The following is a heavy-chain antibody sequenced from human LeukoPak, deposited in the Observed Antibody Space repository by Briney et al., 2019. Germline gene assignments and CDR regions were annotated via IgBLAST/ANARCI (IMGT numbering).Heavy chain of an antibody. Sequence: GASVKVSCKVSGYTLTELSMHWVRQAPGKGLEWMGGFDPEDGETIYAQKFQGRVTITADESTSTAYMELSSLRSEDTAVYYCARVVPDTAMAYYYYYGMDVWGQGTTVTVSS. CDR1: GYTLTELS. D-gene: IGHD5-18*01. J-gene: IGHJ6*02. CDR2: FDPEDGET. V-gene: IGHV1-24*01. CDR3: ARVVPDTAMAYYYYYGMDV.